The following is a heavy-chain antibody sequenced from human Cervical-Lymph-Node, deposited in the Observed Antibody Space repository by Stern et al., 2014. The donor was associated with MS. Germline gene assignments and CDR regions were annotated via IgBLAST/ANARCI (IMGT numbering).Heavy chain of an antibody. CDR3: AKDSVGIAAAGCFDY. Sequence: EVQLVESGGGLVQPGRSLRLSCAASGFTFDDYAMHWVRQAPGKGLEWVSGISWNSGSIGYADSVKGRFTISRDNAKNSLYLQMNSLRAEDTALYYCAKDSVGIAAAGCFDYWGQGTLVTVSS. J-gene: IGHJ4*02. CDR1: GFTFDDYA. V-gene: IGHV3-9*01. D-gene: IGHD6-13*01. CDR2: ISWNSGSI.